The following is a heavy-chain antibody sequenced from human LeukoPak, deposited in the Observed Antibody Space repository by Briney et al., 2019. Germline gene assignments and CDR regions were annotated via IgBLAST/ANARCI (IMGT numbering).Heavy chain of an antibody. Sequence: GGSLRLSCAASGFIFSDYYMSWIRQAPGKGLEWLSFISSGGSTIYYADSVKGRFTISRDNAKNSLFLQMNSLRAEDTAVYYCARDLLGWELHYFDYWGQGTLVTVSS. CDR1: GFIFSDYY. CDR2: ISSGGSTI. V-gene: IGHV3-11*04. J-gene: IGHJ4*02. CDR3: ARDLLGWELHYFDY. D-gene: IGHD1-26*01.